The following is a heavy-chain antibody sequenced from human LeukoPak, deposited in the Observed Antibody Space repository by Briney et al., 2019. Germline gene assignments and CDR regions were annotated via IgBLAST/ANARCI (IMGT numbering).Heavy chain of an antibody. CDR3: ARDAPYDFWSGYGYYYYYGMDV. CDR2: IYTSGST. Sequence: SETLSLTCTVSGGSISSGSYYWSWIRQPAGKGLEWLGRIYTSGSTNYNPSLKSRVTISVDTSKNQFSLKLSSVTAADTAVYYCARDAPYDFWSGYGYYYYYGMDVWGQGTTVTVSS. D-gene: IGHD3-3*01. J-gene: IGHJ6*02. CDR1: GGSISSGSYY. V-gene: IGHV4-61*02.